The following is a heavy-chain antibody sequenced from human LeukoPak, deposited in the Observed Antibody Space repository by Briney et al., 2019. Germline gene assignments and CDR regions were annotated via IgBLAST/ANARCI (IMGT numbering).Heavy chain of an antibody. V-gene: IGHV3-23*01. CDR1: GFTFSSYA. Sequence: PGGSLRFYCAASGFTFSSYAMSWVRQAPGKGLEWVSAISGSGGSTYYADSVKGRFTISRDNSKNTLYLQMNSLRAEDTAVYYCAKALAAAGNLYFDYWGQGTLVTVSS. CDR3: AKALAAAGNLYFDY. CDR2: ISGSGGST. D-gene: IGHD6-13*01. J-gene: IGHJ4*02.